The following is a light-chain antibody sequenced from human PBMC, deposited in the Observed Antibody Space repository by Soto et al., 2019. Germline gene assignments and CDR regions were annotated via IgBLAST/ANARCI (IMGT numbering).Light chain of an antibody. V-gene: IGKV3-11*01. Sequence: EIVLTQSPATLSLSPGERATLSCRASQSVSSYLAWYQQKPGQAPRHLIYDASNRATGIPARFSGSGSGTNFSLTISSRQPEDFVVYYCQQRSNWPPLTFGGGTKVEIK. CDR3: QQRSNWPPLT. J-gene: IGKJ4*01. CDR1: QSVSSY. CDR2: DAS.